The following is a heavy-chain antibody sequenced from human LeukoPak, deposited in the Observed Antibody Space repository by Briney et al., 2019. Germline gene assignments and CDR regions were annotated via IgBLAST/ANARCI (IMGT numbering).Heavy chain of an antibody. CDR1: GFTFSSYW. Sequence: PGGSLRLSCAASGFTFSSYWIAWVRQMPGKGLEWMGIIYPGDSDTTYSPSFQGQVTISADKSINTAYLLWRSLKASDTAMYYCARSFAHVERYYFDYWGQGTLVSVSS. J-gene: IGHJ4*02. CDR3: ARSFAHVERYYFDY. CDR2: IYPGDSDT. D-gene: IGHD1-1*01. V-gene: IGHV5-51*01.